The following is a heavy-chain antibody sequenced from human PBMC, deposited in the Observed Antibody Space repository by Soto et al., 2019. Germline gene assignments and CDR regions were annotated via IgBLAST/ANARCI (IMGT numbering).Heavy chain of an antibody. CDR2: ISHDGVTK. D-gene: IGHD4-4*01. V-gene: IGHV3-30-3*01. CDR1: GSSFPNYP. J-gene: IGHJ5*02. CDR3: VRGGYSSSWERLDP. Sequence: VQLVESGGGVFRPGESLRLSCAASGSSFPNYPMHWVRQTPAKGLGWVAVISHDGVTKNSADSVKGRFSISRDNSRNTLYLEMNSLRTEDTAMYYCVRGGYSSSWERLDPWGQGTLVTVSS.